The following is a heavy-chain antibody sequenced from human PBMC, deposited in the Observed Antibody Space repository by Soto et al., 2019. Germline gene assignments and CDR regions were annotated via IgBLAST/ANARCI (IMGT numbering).Heavy chain of an antibody. V-gene: IGHV1-2*02. Sequence: ASVKVSCKPSGYSFSDYFIQWVRQAPGQGLEWVAWINPKTAATNYAKKFQGRVSLTWDTSSTTAYMELTRLRPDGTAVYYCARIKLRLNYYNGMDVWGQGTTVTVSS. CDR2: INPKTAAT. CDR1: GYSFSDYF. J-gene: IGHJ6*02. CDR3: ARIKLRLNYYNGMDV.